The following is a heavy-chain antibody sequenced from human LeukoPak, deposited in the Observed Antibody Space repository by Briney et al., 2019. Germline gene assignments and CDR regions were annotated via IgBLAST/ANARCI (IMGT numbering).Heavy chain of an antibody. Sequence: SETLSLTCAVYGGSFSGYYWSWIRQPPGKGLEWIGEINHSGSTNYNPSLKSRVTISVDTSKNQFSLKLSSVTAADTAVYYCASSSPRLNSGYDSYFYWGQGTLVTVSS. J-gene: IGHJ4*02. D-gene: IGHD5-12*01. CDR1: GGSFSGYY. CDR2: INHSGST. V-gene: IGHV4-34*01. CDR3: ASSSPRLNSGYDSYFY.